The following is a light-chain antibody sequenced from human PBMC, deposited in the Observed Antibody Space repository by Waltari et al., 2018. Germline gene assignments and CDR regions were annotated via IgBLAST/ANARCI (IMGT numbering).Light chain of an antibody. Sequence: EIVLTQSPGTLSLSPGERATLPCRASQSVSSNDLAWYQQRPGQAPRLLIHGSSSRATGIPDRFSGSGSGTDFTLTISRLEPEDFAVYYCQQYGRSWNTFGQGTKLEIK. CDR2: GSS. CDR1: QSVSSND. J-gene: IGKJ2*01. V-gene: IGKV3-20*01. CDR3: QQYGRSWNT.